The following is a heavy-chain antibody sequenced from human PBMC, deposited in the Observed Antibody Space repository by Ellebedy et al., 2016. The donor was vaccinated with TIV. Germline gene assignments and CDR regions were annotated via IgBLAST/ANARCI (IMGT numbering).Heavy chain of an antibody. CDR3: ARYDGSGLNRRLFDY. CDR1: GGSITSFH. J-gene: IGHJ4*02. D-gene: IGHD3-22*01. V-gene: IGHV4-59*08. CDR2: IHYSGST. Sequence: MPSETLSLTCSVSGGSITSFHWSWIRQPPGKGLEWIGYIHYSGSTNYNPSLKSRVTISADTSKNQFSLNLSSVTAADTAVYYCARYDGSGLNRRLFDYWGQGTLVTVSS.